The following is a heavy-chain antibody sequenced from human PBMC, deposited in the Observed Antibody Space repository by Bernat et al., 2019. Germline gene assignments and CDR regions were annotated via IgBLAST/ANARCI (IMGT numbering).Heavy chain of an antibody. J-gene: IGHJ3*02. CDR3: ARDQQFPVITVGGVTDAFDI. Sequence: EVQLVESGGGLVQPGGSLRLSCAASGFTFSSYWMHWVRQAPGKGLVWVSRINSDGSSTSYADSVKGRFTISRDNAKNTLYLQMNSLRAEDTAVYYCARDQQFPVITVGGVTDAFDIWGQGTMVTVSS. CDR2: INSDGSST. V-gene: IGHV3-74*01. CDR1: GFTFSSYW. D-gene: IGHD3-16*01.